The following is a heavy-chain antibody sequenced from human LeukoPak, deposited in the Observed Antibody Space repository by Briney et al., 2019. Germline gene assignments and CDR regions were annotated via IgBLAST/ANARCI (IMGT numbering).Heavy chain of an antibody. Sequence: GGSLRLSCAASGFTFSSYSMNWVRQAPGKGPEWVSYISSSSSTIYDADSVKGRFTISRDNAKNSLYLQMNSLRAEDTAVYYCAREEYSSGWSQGYNWFDPWGQGTLVTVSS. D-gene: IGHD6-19*01. J-gene: IGHJ5*02. V-gene: IGHV3-48*04. CDR2: ISSSSSTI. CDR3: AREEYSSGWSQGYNWFDP. CDR1: GFTFSSYS.